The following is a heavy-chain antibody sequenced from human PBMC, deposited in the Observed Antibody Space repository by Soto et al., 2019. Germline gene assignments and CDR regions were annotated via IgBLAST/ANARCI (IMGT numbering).Heavy chain of an antibody. CDR2: IWYDGSKK. V-gene: IGHV3-33*01. J-gene: IGHJ5*02. CDR3: ARDSAPEYSSSSCCFDP. CDR1: GFTFSNYG. Sequence: GGSLRLSCAASGFTFSNYGMHWVRQTPCKGLEWVAVIWYDGSKKYYADSVKGRFTISRDNAKNSVDLEMNSLRAEDTAVYYCARDSAPEYSSSSCCFDPWGQGTLVTVSS. D-gene: IGHD6-6*01.